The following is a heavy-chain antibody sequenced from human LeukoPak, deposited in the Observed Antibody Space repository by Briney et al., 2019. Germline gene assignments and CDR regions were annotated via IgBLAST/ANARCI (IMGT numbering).Heavy chain of an antibody. Sequence: GGSLRLSCAASGFTFSSYSMNWVRQAPGKGLEWVSYISSRSSSIYYADSVKGRFTLSRDNAKNSLYLQMNSLRDEDPAVYYCARGDYGDRDLDYWGQGTLVTVSS. CDR1: GFTFSSYS. J-gene: IGHJ4*02. CDR2: ISSRSSSI. CDR3: ARGDYGDRDLDY. D-gene: IGHD4-17*01. V-gene: IGHV3-48*02.